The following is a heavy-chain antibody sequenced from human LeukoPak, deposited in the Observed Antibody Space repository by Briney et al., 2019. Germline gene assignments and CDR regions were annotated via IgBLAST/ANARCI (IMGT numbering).Heavy chain of an antibody. CDR2: IYYSGST. CDR3: ARRAVVPAATPTDY. CDR1: GGSISSYY. V-gene: IGHV4-59*08. D-gene: IGHD2-2*01. Sequence: SETLSLTCTVSGGSISSYYWSWIRQPPGKGLEWIGYIYYSGSTNYNPSLKSRVTISVDTSKNQFSLKLSSVTAADTAVYYCARRAVVPAATPTDYWGQGTLVTVSS. J-gene: IGHJ4*02.